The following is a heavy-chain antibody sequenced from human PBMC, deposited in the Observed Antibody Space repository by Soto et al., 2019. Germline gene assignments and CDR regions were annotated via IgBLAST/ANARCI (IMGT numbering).Heavy chain of an antibody. J-gene: IGHJ4*02. CDR3: ASVRRPKAYLHS. V-gene: IGHV4-61*01. CDR2: VFYSGGT. CDR1: GDSVSSATYY. D-gene: IGHD2-21*01. Sequence: PSETLSLTCTVSGDSVSSATYYWSWVRQSPGKGLEWIGYVFYSGGTNYNPSLRSRVTMSLDTSKNQFSLRLSSVTAADTAVYYCASVRRPKAYLHSWGQGTLVTVSS.